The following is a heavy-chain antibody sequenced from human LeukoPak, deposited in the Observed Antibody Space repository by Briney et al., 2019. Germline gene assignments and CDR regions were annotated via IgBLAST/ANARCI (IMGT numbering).Heavy chain of an antibody. Sequence: PGRSLRLSCAASGFTFDDYAMHWVRQAPGKGLEWVSGISWNSGSIGYADSVKGRFTISRDNSKNTLYLQMNSLRAEDTAVYYCARDPTLRFPGYYYGMDVWGQGTTVTVSS. D-gene: IGHD3-3*01. J-gene: IGHJ6*02. CDR3: ARDPTLRFPGYYYGMDV. CDR2: ISWNSGSI. CDR1: GFTFDDYA. V-gene: IGHV3-9*01.